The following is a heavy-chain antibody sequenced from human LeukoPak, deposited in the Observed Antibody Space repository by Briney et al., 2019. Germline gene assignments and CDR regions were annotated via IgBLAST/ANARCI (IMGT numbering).Heavy chain of an antibody. V-gene: IGHV3-21*01. J-gene: IGHJ4*02. CDR1: GFTFSSYS. Sequence: PGGSLRLSCAASGFTFSSYSMNWVRQAPGKGLEWVSSITTSSYIYYADSVKGRFTISRDNAKNSLYLQMNSLRAEDTAVYYCARRAGNSSAYDYWGQGTLVTVPS. D-gene: IGHD3-22*01. CDR2: ITTSSYI. CDR3: ARRAGNSSAYDY.